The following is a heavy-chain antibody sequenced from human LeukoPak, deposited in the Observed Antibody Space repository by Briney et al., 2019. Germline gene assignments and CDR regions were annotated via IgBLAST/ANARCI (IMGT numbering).Heavy chain of an antibody. J-gene: IGHJ4*02. Sequence: GGSLRLSCAASGFPFSSYGMHWVRQAPGKGLEWVAVIWYDGSNKYYADSVKGRFTISRDNSKNTLYLQMNSLRAEDTAVYYCARVRSRAAAGIDYWGQGTLVTVSS. CDR2: IWYDGSNK. V-gene: IGHV3-33*08. CDR1: GFPFSSYG. CDR3: ARVRSRAAAGIDY. D-gene: IGHD6-13*01.